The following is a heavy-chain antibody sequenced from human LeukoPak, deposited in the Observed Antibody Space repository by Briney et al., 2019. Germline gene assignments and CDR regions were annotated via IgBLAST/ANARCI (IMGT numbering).Heavy chain of an antibody. J-gene: IGHJ4*02. CDR2: IKQDGSEK. Sequence: GGSLRLSCAASGFTFSSYAMSWVRQAPGKGLEWVANIKQDGSEKYYVDSVKGRFTISRDNAKNSLYLQMNSLRAEDTAVYYCARDLSASYALSIGEFDYWGQGTLVTVSS. CDR3: ARDLSASYALSIGEFDY. D-gene: IGHD2-8*01. V-gene: IGHV3-7*01. CDR1: GFTFSSYA.